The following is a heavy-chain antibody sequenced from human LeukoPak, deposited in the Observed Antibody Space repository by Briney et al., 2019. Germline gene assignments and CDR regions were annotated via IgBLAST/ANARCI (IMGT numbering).Heavy chain of an antibody. J-gene: IGHJ4*02. CDR3: AVVSSGYLPDDY. CDR2: ISTSSSYI. V-gene: IGHV3-21*01. D-gene: IGHD3-22*01. CDR1: GFTFNRYN. Sequence: GGSLRLSCAASGFTFNRYNMNWVRRAPGKGLEWVSSISTSSSYIYYADSVRGRFTISRDNAKNSLYLQMNSLRAEDTAVYYCAVVSSGYLPDDYWGQGTLVTVSS.